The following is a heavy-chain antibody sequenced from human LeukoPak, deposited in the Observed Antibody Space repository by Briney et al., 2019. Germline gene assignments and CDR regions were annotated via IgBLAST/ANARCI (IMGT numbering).Heavy chain of an antibody. J-gene: IGHJ5*02. CDR2: INAGNGNT. V-gene: IGHV1-3*01. CDR1: GYTFTSYY. D-gene: IGHD3-10*01. CDR3: ARDYYGSANWFDP. Sequence: ASVKVSCKASGYTFTSYYMHWVRQAPGQRLEWMGWINAGNGNTKYSQKFQGRVTMTRNTSISTAYMELSSLRSEDTAVYYCARDYYGSANWFDPWGQGTLVTVSS.